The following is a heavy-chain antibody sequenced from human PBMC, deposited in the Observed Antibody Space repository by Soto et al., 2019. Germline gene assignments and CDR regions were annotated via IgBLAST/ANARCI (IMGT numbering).Heavy chain of an antibody. Sequence: QVQLVQSGAEVKKPGASVKVSCKASGYTFTSYAMHWVRQAPGQRLEWMGWINAGNGNTKYSQKFQGRVTITRDTAASTAYMELCSLISEDTAVYYCASSSSYYLTADYLGQGTLVTVSS. D-gene: IGHD3-22*01. V-gene: IGHV1-3*01. CDR2: INAGNGNT. J-gene: IGHJ4*02. CDR3: ASSSSYYLTADY. CDR1: GYTFTSYA.